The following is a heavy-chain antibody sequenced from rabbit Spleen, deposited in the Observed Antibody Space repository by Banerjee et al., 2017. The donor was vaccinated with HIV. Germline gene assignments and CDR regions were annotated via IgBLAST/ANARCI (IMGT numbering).Heavy chain of an antibody. CDR2: IDGGGSGGT. Sequence: LEESGGGLVKPGGTLTLTCTVSGFSFSSNWICWVRQAPGKGLEWTGCIDGGGSGGTYYASWARGRFTISKTSSTTVTLQMPSLTAADTATYFCARDVADAARLTRLDLWGPGTLVTVS. D-gene: IGHD4-2*01. J-gene: IGHJ3*01. CDR3: ARDVADAARLTRLDL. V-gene: IGHV1S45*01. CDR1: GFSFSSNW.